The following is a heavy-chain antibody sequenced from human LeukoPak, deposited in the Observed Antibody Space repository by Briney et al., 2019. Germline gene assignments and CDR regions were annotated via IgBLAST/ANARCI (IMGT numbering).Heavy chain of an antibody. J-gene: IGHJ1*01. D-gene: IGHD3-10*01. CDR2: ISWNSGSI. CDR3: AKDSQFVLLSPVFQH. CDR1: GFTFDDYA. V-gene: IGHV3-9*01. Sequence: GGSLRLSCAASGFTFDDYAMHWVRQAPGKGLEWVSGISWNSGSIGYADSAKGRFTISRDNAKNSLYLQMNSLRAEDTALYYCAKDSQFVLLSPVFQHWGQGTLVTVSS.